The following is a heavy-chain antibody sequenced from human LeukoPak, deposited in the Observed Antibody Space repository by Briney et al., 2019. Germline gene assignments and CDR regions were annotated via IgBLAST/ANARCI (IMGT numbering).Heavy chain of an antibody. CDR2: ISSNGGST. V-gene: IGHV3-64*04. CDR1: GFTFSSYA. J-gene: IGHJ3*02. Sequence: GSLRLSCSASGFTFSSYAMHWVRQAPGKGLEYVSAISSNGGSTYYADSVKGRFTISRDNSKNTLYLQMNSLRAEDAAVYYCARGGDSSGSIRSAFDIWGQGTMVTVSS. D-gene: IGHD3-22*01. CDR3: ARGGDSSGSIRSAFDI.